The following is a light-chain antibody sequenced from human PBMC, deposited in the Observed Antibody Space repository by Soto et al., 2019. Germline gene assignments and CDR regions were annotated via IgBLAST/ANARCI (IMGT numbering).Light chain of an antibody. CDR2: TND. Sequence: QSVLTQPPSSSGTPGQRVTISCSGGSSNIGSNPVNWYQQLPGTAPKLLIHTNDRRPSEVPDRFSGSKSGTSASLTISGLQAEDEADYYCCSFALRSTLIFGGGTKVTVL. J-gene: IGLJ2*01. V-gene: IGLV1-44*01. CDR3: CSFALRSTLI. CDR1: SSNIGSNP.